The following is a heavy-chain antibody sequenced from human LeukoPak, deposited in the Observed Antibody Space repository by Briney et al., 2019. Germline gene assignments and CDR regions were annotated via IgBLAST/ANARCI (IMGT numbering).Heavy chain of an antibody. Sequence: ASVKVSCKVSGYTLTELSMHWVRQAPGKGLEWMGGFDPEDGETIYAQKFQGRVTMTEDTSTDTAYMELSSLRSEDTAVYYCATLQYYYDSPDNWFDPWGQGTLVTVSS. CDR2: FDPEDGET. D-gene: IGHD3-22*01. J-gene: IGHJ5*02. CDR3: ATLQYYYDSPDNWFDP. V-gene: IGHV1-24*01. CDR1: GYTLTELS.